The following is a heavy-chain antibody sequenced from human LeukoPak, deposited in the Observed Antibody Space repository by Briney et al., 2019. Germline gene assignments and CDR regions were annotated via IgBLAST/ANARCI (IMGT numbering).Heavy chain of an antibody. CDR3: ARDPDYYDSSGYYYADAFDI. D-gene: IGHD3-22*01. CDR2: INWNGGST. Sequence: PGGSLRLSCAASGFTFDDYGMSWVRQAPGKGLEWVSGINWNGGSTGYADSVKGRFTISRDNAKNSLYLQMNSLRAEDTAVYYCARDPDYYDSSGYYYADAFDIWGQGTMVTVSS. CDR1: GFTFDDYG. V-gene: IGHV3-20*04. J-gene: IGHJ3*02.